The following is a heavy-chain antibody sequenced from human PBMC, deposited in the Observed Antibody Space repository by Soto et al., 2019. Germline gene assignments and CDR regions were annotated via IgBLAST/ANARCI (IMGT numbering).Heavy chain of an antibody. D-gene: IGHD3-10*01. CDR3: ARLSSITMVRGVPIPAYYYYGMDV. CDR1: GYSFTSYW. Sequence: GESLKISCKGSGYSFTSYWIGWVRQMPGKGLEWMGIIYPGDSDTRYSPSFQGQVTISADKSISTAYLQWSSLKASDTAMYYCARLSSITMVRGVPIPAYYYYGMDVWGQGIMVTVSS. CDR2: IYPGDSDT. V-gene: IGHV5-51*01. J-gene: IGHJ6*02.